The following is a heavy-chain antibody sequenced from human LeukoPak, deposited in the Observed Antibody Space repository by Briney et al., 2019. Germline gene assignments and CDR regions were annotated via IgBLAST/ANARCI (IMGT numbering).Heavy chain of an antibody. CDR2: IKQDGSEK. CDR1: GFTFSSYW. J-gene: IGHJ5*02. Sequence: GSLRLSCAASGFTFSSYWMSWVRQAPGKGLEWVANIKQDGSEKYYVDSVKGRFTISRDNAKNSLYLQMNSLRAEDTAVYYCARITYDFWSGYSGPRFDPWGQGTLVTVSS. D-gene: IGHD3-3*01. CDR3: ARITYDFWSGYSGPRFDP. V-gene: IGHV3-7*01.